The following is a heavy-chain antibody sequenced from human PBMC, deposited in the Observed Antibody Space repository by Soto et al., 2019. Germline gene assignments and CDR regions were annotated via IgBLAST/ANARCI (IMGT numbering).Heavy chain of an antibody. CDR3: AIPIRYYYERGGQSAWFDP. J-gene: IGHJ5*02. CDR1: GGTFSSSS. D-gene: IGHD3-22*01. CDR2: IIPIFGTA. V-gene: IGHV1-69*12. Sequence: QVQLVQSGAEVKKPGSSVKVSCKASGGTFSSSSISWVRQAPGQGLEWMGGIIPIFGTANYTQKFQGRVTITADESTSTAYMELSSLSSDDTAVYYCAIPIRYYYERGGQSAWFDPWGQGTLVTVSS.